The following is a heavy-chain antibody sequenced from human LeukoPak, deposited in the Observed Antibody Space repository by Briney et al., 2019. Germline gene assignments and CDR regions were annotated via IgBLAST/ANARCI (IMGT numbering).Heavy chain of an antibody. CDR2: ISYDGSNK. CDR3: ARDRTVFNWFDP. J-gene: IGHJ5*02. CDR1: GFTFSSYG. V-gene: IGHV3-30*03. Sequence: GGSLRLSCAASGFTFSSYGMHWVRQAPGKGLEWVAVISYDGSNKYYADSVKGRFTISRDNAKNSLYLQMNSLRAEDTAVYYCARDRTVFNWFDPWGQGTLVTVSS. D-gene: IGHD4-17*01.